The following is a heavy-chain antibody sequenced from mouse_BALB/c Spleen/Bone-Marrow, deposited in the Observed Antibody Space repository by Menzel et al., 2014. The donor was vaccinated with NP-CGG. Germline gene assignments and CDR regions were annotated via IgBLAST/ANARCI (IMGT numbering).Heavy chain of an antibody. D-gene: IGHD2-1*01. V-gene: IGHV1S81*02. J-gene: IGHJ3*01. Sequence: LVESGAELVKPGASVKLSCKASGYTFTSYYIYWVKQRPGQGLEWIGEINPSNGGTNFSEKFKSKATLTVDKSSSTAYMQLSSLTSEDSAVYYCARSNGNWFAYWGQGTLVTVSA. CDR1: GYTFTSYY. CDR3: ARSNGNWFAY. CDR2: INPSNGGT.